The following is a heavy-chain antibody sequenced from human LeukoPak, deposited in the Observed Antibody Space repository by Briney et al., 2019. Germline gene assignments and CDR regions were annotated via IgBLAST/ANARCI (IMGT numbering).Heavy chain of an antibody. CDR3: ARQPATWLGPNIVAAGPDY. J-gene: IGHJ4*02. Sequence: PSETPSLTCTVSGGSISSYYWSWIRQPPGKGLEWIGYIYYSGSTNYNPSLKSRVTISVDTSKNQFSLKLSSVTAADTAVYYCARQPATWLGPNIVAAGPDYWGQGTLVTVSS. V-gene: IGHV4-59*08. D-gene: IGHD5-12*01. CDR1: GGSISSYY. CDR2: IYYSGST.